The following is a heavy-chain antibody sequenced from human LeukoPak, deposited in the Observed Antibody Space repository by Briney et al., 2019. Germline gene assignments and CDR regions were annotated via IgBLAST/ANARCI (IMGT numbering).Heavy chain of an antibody. Sequence: GGSLRLSCAASGFTFSSYAMSWVRQAPGKGLEWVLAIGGNGGSTYYAESVKGRFTISRDNSKNTLYLQMDSLRADDTALYYCAKEQGWFGECSTYWGQGTLVTVSS. CDR2: IGGNGGST. CDR1: GFTFSSYA. J-gene: IGHJ4*02. V-gene: IGHV3-23*01. D-gene: IGHD3-10*01. CDR3: AKEQGWFGECSTY.